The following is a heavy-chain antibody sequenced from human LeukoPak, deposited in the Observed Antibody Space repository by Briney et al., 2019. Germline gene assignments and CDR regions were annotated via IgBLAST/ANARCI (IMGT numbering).Heavy chain of an antibody. CDR1: GFTFSNAW. CDR3: TTVSSSGYYLADAFDI. J-gene: IGHJ3*02. CDR2: IKSKTDGGTT. Sequence: KPGGSLRLSCAASGFTFSNAWMSWVRQAPGKGLEWVGRIKSKTDGGTTDYAAPVEGRFTISRDDSKNTLYLQMNSLKTEDTAVYYCTTVSSSGYYLADAFDIWGQGTMVTVSS. V-gene: IGHV3-15*01. D-gene: IGHD3-22*01.